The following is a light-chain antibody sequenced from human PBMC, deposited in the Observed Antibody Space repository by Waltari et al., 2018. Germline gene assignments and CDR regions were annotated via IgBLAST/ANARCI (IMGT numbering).Light chain of an antibody. CDR1: SSNIGAGYD. J-gene: IGLJ3*02. CDR2: GTP. CDR3: QSYDSSLSGWV. Sequence: QSVLTQPPSVSGAPGQRVTISCTVSSSNIGAGYDVHCYRQFPGKAPKFLISGTPVRPSGVPDRVSGSKSATSASLAITGLQAADEADYYCQSYDSSLSGWVFGGGTKVTVL. V-gene: IGLV1-40*01.